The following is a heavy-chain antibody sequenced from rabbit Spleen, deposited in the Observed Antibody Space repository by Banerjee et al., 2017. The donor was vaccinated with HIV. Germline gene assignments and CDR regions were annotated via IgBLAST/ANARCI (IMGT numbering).Heavy chain of an antibody. D-gene: IGHD5-1*01. CDR1: GFDFSSYG. CDR2: IAGSSSGFT. V-gene: IGHV1S45*01. J-gene: IGHJ4*01. CDR3: ARDLVTVIGWNFNL. Sequence: QEQLEESGGGLVKPEGSLTLTCKASGFDFSSYGVSWVRQAPGKGLEWISCIAGSSSGFTYSATWAKGRFTCSKTSSTTVTLQMTSLTAADTATYICARDLVTVIGWNFNLWGPGTLVTVS.